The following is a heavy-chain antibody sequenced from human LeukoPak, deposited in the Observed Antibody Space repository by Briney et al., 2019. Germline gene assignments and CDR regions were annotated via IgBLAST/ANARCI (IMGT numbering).Heavy chain of an antibody. CDR3: ACRYYDYVWGSYRQSTDY. CDR1: GGFFSGYY. D-gene: IGHD3-16*02. CDR2: INHSGST. Sequence: SETLSLTCAVYGGFFSGYYWSWIRQPPGKGLEWIGEINHSGSTNYNPSLKSRVTISVDTSKNQFSLKLSSVTAADTAVYYCACRYYDYVWGSYRQSTDYWGQGTLVTVSS. V-gene: IGHV4-34*01. J-gene: IGHJ4*02.